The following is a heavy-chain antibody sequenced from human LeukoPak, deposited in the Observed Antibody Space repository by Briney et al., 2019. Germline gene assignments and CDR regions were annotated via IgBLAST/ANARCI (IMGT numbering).Heavy chain of an antibody. V-gene: IGHV3-9*01. CDR2: ISWNSGSI. CDR3: AKSCSSTSCYYFDY. Sequence: GGSLRLSCAASGFTFSSYAMSWVRQAPGKGLEWVSGISWNSGSIGYADSVKGRFTISRDNAKNSLYLQVNSLRAEDTALYYCAKSCSSTSCYYFDYWGQGTLVTVSS. CDR1: GFTFSSYA. J-gene: IGHJ4*02. D-gene: IGHD2-2*01.